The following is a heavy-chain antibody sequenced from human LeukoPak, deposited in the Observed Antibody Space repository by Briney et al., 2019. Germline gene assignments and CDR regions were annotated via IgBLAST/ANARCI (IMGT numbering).Heavy chain of an antibody. CDR1: GYTFTAYY. Sequence: GASVKLSCTPFGYTFTAYYMHLVRQAPGHRVEWMGWIKPNRGGTNYAKKFQGRVTMTRDTSIRTAYMELSRLRSEHTAVYYCARNHMVRGPPLGYWGQGTLVTVSS. D-gene: IGHD3-10*01. CDR2: IKPNRGGT. V-gene: IGHV1-2*02. CDR3: ARNHMVRGPPLGY. J-gene: IGHJ4*02.